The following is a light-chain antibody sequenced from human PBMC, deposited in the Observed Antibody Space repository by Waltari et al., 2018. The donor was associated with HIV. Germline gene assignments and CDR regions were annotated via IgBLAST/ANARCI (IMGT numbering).Light chain of an antibody. J-gene: IGLJ2*01. Sequence: QSVLTQPPSASGAPGQRVTISCSGSPPNIGSSNVTWYQQFSRAAPKLLIYADAQRPSGVPDRFSGSKSGTSASLVISGLQSEDEADYYCSTWDERLNGVVFGGGTRLTVV. CDR1: PPNIGSSN. CDR3: STWDERLNGVV. V-gene: IGLV1-44*01. CDR2: ADA.